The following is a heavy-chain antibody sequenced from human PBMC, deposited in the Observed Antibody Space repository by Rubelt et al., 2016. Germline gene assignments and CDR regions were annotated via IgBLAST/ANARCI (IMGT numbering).Heavy chain of an antibody. CDR1: GASLSTTTYF. Sequence: QVQLQESGPGLVKPSETLSLTCTVSGASLSTTTYFWGWIRQPPGKGLEWIATIYYSGTTYYNASLKSRVTISVDKSKNQVSLKLNSVTAADTAVYYWARDPIYGMDVWGQGTTVTVSS. V-gene: IGHV4-39*07. J-gene: IGHJ6*02. CDR2: IYYSGTT. CDR3: ARDPIYGMDV.